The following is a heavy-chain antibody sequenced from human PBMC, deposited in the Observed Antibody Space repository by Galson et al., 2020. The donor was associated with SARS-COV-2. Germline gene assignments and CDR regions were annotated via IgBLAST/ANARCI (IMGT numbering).Heavy chain of an antibody. J-gene: IGHJ3*01. CDR3: VKDIGDYYDTSGYYGAFDL. V-gene: IGHV3-9*01. D-gene: IGHD3-22*01. CDR2: INWNSGSI. CDR1: TFTFEHYA. Sequence: SLRLSCAASTFTFEHYAMHWVRQAPGKGLEWVSGINWNSGSIGYADSVKGRFTISRDNANNSLYLQMNSLRAEDTALYYCVKDIGDYYDTSGYYGAFDLWGQWTLVTVS.